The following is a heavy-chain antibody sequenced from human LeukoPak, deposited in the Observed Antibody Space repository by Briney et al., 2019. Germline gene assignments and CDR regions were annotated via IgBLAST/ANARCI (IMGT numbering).Heavy chain of an antibody. CDR3: ARDLVVVPAAPFDY. D-gene: IGHD2-2*01. V-gene: IGHV3-21*01. J-gene: IGHJ4*02. Sequence: NAGGSLRLSCAASGFTFSSYSMNWVRQAPGKGLEWVSSISSSSSYIYYADSVKGRFTISRDNAKNSLYLQMNSLRAEDTAVYYCARDLVVVPAAPFDYWGQGTLVTVSS. CDR1: GFTFSSYS. CDR2: ISSSSSYI.